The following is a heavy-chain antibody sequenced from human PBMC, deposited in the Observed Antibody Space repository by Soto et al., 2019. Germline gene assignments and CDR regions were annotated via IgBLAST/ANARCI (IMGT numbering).Heavy chain of an antibody. CDR1: GFTFSSYS. CDR2: ISSSSRTI. CDR3: ARDFLSFTGTTVPGDYYYGMDV. J-gene: IGHJ6*02. V-gene: IGHV3-48*02. Sequence: GGSLRLSCAASGFTFSSYSMNWVRQAPGKGLEWVSYISSSSRTIYYADSVKGRFTISRDNAKNSLYLQMNSLRDEDTAVYYCARDFLSFTGTTVPGDYYYGMDVWGQGTTVTVSS. D-gene: IGHD1-7*01.